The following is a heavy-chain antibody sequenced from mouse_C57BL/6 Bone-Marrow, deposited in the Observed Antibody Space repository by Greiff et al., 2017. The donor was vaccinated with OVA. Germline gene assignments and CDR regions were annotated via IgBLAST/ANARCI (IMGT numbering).Heavy chain of an antibody. CDR1: GYTFTSYG. CDR2: IYPRSGNT. Sequence: VMLVESGAELARPGASVKLSCKASGYTFTSYGISWVKQRTGQGLEWIGEIYPRSGNTYYNEKFKGKATLTADKSSSTAYMERRSLTSEDSAVYFCARGYDYDGYYFDYWGQGTTLTVSS. V-gene: IGHV1-81*01. D-gene: IGHD2-4*01. CDR3: ARGYDYDGYYFDY. J-gene: IGHJ2*01.